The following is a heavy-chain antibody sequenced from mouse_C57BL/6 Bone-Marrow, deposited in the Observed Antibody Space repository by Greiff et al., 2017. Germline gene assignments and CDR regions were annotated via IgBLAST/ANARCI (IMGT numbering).Heavy chain of an antibody. CDR3: ARCHSYYDGSTLHFPYWYFDV. CDR1: GYTFTSYW. Sequence: QVQLQQPGAELVKPGASVKLSCKASGYTFTSYWMHWVKQRPGQGLEWIGMIHPNSGSTNYNEKFKSKATLTVDKSSSTAYMQLSSLTSEDSAVYYCARCHSYYDGSTLHFPYWYFDVWGTGTTVTVSS. CDR2: IHPNSGST. J-gene: IGHJ1*03. D-gene: IGHD1-1*01. V-gene: IGHV1-64*01.